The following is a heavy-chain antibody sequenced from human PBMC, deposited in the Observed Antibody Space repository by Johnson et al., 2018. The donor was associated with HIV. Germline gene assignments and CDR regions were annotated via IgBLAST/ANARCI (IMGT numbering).Heavy chain of an antibody. D-gene: IGHD5-24*01. CDR3: AREWLYGFDI. V-gene: IGHV3-33*01. Sequence: IRYDESDKYYADSVKGRFTISRDNSKNTLYLQMNRLRAEDTAVYYCAREWLYGFDIWGQGTMVTVSS. J-gene: IGHJ3*02. CDR2: IRYDESDK.